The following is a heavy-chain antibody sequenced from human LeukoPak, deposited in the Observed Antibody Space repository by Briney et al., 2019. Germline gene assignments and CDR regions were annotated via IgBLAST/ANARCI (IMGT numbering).Heavy chain of an antibody. CDR1: GFTLDDYF. D-gene: IGHD5-24*01. CDR3: AKDFSGGEMVTTESDYFDY. V-gene: IGHV3-43*01. CDR2: ISWDGGGQ. J-gene: IGHJ4*02. Sequence: GGSLRHSCAASGFTLDDYFMHWVRHAPGKGLEWVALISWDGGGQYHADSVKGRFTISRDNIKNSLYLQINRLRPHSTAFDYFAKDFSGGEMVTTESDYFDYWGWGTLTTVSA.